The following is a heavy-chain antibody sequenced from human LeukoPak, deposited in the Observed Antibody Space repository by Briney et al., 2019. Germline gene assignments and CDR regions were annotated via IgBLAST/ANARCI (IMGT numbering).Heavy chain of an antibody. CDR3: ARVRFYDTTGYSTPYYLDY. CDR2: THYSGTG. V-gene: IGHV4-59*01. J-gene: IGHJ4*02. D-gene: IGHD3-22*01. CDR1: GGPIIGSY. Sequence: PSETLSLTCAVSGGPIIGSYWSWIRQPPGKGLEWIGYTHYSGTGNYNPSLKSRVTISIDTSKNRFSLTLTSVTAADTAVYYCARVRFYDTTGYSTPYYLDYWGQGALVTVSS.